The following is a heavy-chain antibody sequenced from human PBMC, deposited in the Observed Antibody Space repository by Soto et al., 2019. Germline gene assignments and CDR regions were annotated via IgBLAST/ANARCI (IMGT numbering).Heavy chain of an antibody. CDR2: ISGYNGNT. CDR3: ARGGMYISSRRWFDP. CDR1: GYTFTSYG. V-gene: IGHV1-18*01. Sequence: QVQLVQSGAEVKKPGASVKVSCKASGYTFTSYGIFWVRQAPGQGLEWMGWISGYNGNTNYAQKFQGRVTMTADTSTSTVYMELRSLRFDDTAVYYCARGGMYISSRRWFDPWGQGTLVTVSS. J-gene: IGHJ5*02. D-gene: IGHD6-13*01.